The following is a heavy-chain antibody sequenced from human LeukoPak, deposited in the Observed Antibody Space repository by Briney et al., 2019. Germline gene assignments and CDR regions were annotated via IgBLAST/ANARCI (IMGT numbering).Heavy chain of an antibody. D-gene: IGHD6-13*01. CDR3: VSGSFYYFDY. J-gene: IGHJ4*02. V-gene: IGHV4-4*02. CDR1: GGSISSSNW. CDR2: IYHSGST. Sequence: TSETLSLSCAVSGGSISSSNWWSGVRQPPGKGLEWTGEIYHSGSTNYNPSLKSRVTISVDKSKNQCSLKLSSVTAADTAVYYCVSGSFYYFDYWGQGTLVTVSS.